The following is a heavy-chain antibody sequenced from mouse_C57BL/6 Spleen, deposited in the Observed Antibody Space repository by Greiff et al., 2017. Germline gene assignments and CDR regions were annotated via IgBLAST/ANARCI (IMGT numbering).Heavy chain of an antibody. D-gene: IGHD1-1*01. Sequence: EVKLEESGGGLVQPKGSLKLSCAASGFSFNTYAMNWVRQAPGKGLEWVARIRSKSNNYATYYADSVKDRFTISRDDSESMLYLQMNNLKTEDTAMYYCVRYGSRGYFDYWGQGTTLTVSS. V-gene: IGHV10-1*01. CDR1: GFSFNTYA. CDR3: VRYGSRGYFDY. J-gene: IGHJ2*01. CDR2: IRSKSNNYAT.